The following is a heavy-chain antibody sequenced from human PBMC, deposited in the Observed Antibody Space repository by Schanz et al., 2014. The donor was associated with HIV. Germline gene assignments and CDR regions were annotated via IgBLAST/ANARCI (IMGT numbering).Heavy chain of an antibody. J-gene: IGHJ6*02. D-gene: IGHD5-18*01. CDR1: GFTFHDYA. CDR3: AKDRGVVSGMVTNYYYGMDV. CDR2: ITWTGKNI. Sequence: GQLVESGGDLVQPGRSLRLSCAATGFTFHDYAMHWVRQAPGKGLEWVSGITWTGKNIYYADFVKGRFTISRDNAKNSLYLQMNSLRAEDTALYYCAKDRGVVSGMVTNYYYGMDVWGQGTTVTVSS. V-gene: IGHV3-9*01.